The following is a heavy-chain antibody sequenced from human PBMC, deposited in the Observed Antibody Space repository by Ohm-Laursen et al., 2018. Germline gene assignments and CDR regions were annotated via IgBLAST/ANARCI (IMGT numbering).Heavy chain of an antibody. CDR3: AEDYHMDV. J-gene: IGHJ6*02. V-gene: IGHV4-39*01. CDR2: ISYSGST. Sequence: SDTLSLTCTVSGGSITSSPYYWGWIRQPPGKGLEWIGSISYSGSTYYSPSLKSRVTISVDTSKNQFSLKLSSVTAADTAVYFCAEDYHMDVWGQGTTVTVSS. CDR1: GGSITSSPYY.